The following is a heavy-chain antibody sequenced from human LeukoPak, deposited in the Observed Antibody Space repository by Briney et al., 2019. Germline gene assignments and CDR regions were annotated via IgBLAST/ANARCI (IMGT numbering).Heavy chain of an antibody. D-gene: IGHD3-3*01. Sequence: PGRSLRLSCAASGFTFSSYAMHWVRQAPGKGLEWVANIKQDGSEKYYVDSVKGRFTISRDNAKNSLYLQMNSLRAEDTAVYYCARAANYDFWSGYYISDYWGQGTLVTVSS. CDR2: IKQDGSEK. CDR1: GFTFSSYA. J-gene: IGHJ4*02. CDR3: ARAANYDFWSGYYISDY. V-gene: IGHV3-7*01.